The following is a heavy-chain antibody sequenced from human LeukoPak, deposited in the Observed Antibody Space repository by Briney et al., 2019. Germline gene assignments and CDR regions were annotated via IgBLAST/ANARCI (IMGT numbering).Heavy chain of an antibody. CDR1: GYTFTSYY. CDR2: VNPSGGST. V-gene: IGHV1-46*01. D-gene: IGHD3-3*01. J-gene: IGHJ2*01. Sequence: GASVRVSCKASGYTFTSYYMHWVRQAPGQGLEWMGIVNPSGGSTSYAQKFQGRVTMTRDTSTSTVYMEPSSLRSEDTAVYYCARDRPVNDFWSGYFNWYFDLWGRGTLVTVSS. CDR3: ARDRPVNDFWSGYFNWYFDL.